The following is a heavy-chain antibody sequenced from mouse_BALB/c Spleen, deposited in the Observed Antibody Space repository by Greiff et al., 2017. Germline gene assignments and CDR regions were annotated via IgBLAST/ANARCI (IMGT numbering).Heavy chain of an antibody. D-gene: IGHD2-14*01. Sequence: VMLVESGPGLVAPSQSLSITCTVSGFSLTSYGVHWVRQPPGKGLEWLGVIWAGGSTNYNSALMSRLSISKDNSKSQVFLKMNSLQTDDTAMYYCARSYDEAWFAYWGQGTLVTVSA. V-gene: IGHV2-9*02. CDR2: IWAGGST. CDR1: GFSLTSYG. CDR3: ARSYDEAWFAY. J-gene: IGHJ3*01.